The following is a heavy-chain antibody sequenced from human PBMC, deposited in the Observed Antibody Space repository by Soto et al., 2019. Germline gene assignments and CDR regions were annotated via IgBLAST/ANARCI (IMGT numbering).Heavy chain of an antibody. CDR3: ARQSLELSKGPIYYYPMEV. J-gene: IGHJ6*02. CDR2: IYPSDSDT. V-gene: IGHV5-51*01. D-gene: IGHD1-7*01. Sequence: PGESLKISCKGSGYSFSNYWIGWVRQMPVKGLDWMGIIYPSDSDTRYSPSFQGQVTISADKSISTAYLHWRSLKASDTAIYFCARQSLELSKGPIYYYPMEVWGQGTTVTVS. CDR1: GYSFSNYW.